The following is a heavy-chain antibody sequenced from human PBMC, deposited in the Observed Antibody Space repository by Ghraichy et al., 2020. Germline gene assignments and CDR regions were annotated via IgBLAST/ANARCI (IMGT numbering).Heavy chain of an antibody. Sequence: GGSLRLSCAASGFTVSSNYMSWVRQASGKGLEWVSVIYSGGSTYYADSVKGRFTISRDNSKNTLYLQMNSLRAEDTAVYYCAREPLQYRYYYGMDVWGQGTTVTVSS. D-gene: IGHD4-11*01. CDR3: AREPLQYRYYYGMDV. CDR2: IYSGGST. V-gene: IGHV3-53*01. J-gene: IGHJ6*02. CDR1: GFTVSSNY.